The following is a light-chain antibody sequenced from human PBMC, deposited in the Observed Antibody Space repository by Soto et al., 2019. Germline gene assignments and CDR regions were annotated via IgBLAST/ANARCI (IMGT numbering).Light chain of an antibody. CDR2: DVS. Sequence: QSALTQPASVSGSPGQSITISCTGTSSDVGGYNYVSWYQQHPGKAPKLMIYDVSNRPSGVSNRYSGSKSGNPASLTIAGLQAADEADYYCSSYTSSSSNVVFGGGTKVTVL. CDR3: SSYTSSSSNVV. CDR1: SSDVGGYNY. J-gene: IGLJ2*01. V-gene: IGLV2-14*01.